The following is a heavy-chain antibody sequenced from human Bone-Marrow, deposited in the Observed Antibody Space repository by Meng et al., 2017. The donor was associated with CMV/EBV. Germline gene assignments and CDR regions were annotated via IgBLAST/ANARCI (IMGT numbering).Heavy chain of an antibody. J-gene: IGHJ6*02. D-gene: IGHD1-26*01. V-gene: IGHV3-20*04. CDR2: INWNGGST. CDR1: GFTFSSYA. Sequence: GESLKISCAASGFTFSSYAMSWVRQAPGKGLEWVSGINWNGGSTGYADSVKGRFTISRDNAKNSLYLQMNSLRAEDTALYYCARGLSGSYSYYYYGMDVWGQGTTVTVSS. CDR3: ARGLSGSYSYYYYGMDV.